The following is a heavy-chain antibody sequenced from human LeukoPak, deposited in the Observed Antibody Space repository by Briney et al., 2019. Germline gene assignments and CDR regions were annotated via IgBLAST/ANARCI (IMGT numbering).Heavy chain of an antibody. CDR1: GYTFTGYY. D-gene: IGHD3-22*01. J-gene: IGHJ4*02. V-gene: IGHV1-2*02. CDR2: INPNSGGT. Sequence: GASVTVSCKASGYTFTGYYMHWVRQAPGQGLEWMGWINPNSGGTNYAQKFQGRVTMTRDTSISTAYMELSRLRSDDTAVYYCATSGITMIVVELDYWGQGTLVTVSS. CDR3: ATSGITMIVVELDY.